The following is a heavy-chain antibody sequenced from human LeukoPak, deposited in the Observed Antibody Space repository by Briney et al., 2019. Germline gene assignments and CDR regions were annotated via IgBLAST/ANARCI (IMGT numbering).Heavy chain of an antibody. CDR2: IYYSGST. CDR1: GGSISSYY. D-gene: IGHD2-8*01. V-gene: IGHV4-59*08. J-gene: IGHJ6*02. CDR3: ATNAAVYADYGMDV. Sequence: SETLSLTCTVSGGSISSYYWSWIRQPPGKGLEWIGYIYYSGSTNYNPSLKSRVTISVDTSKNQFSLKLSSVTAADTAVYYCATNAAVYADYGMDVWGQGTTVTVSS.